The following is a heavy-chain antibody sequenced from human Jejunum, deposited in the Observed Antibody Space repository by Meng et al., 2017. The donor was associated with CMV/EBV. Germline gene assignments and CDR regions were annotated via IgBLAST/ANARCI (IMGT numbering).Heavy chain of an antibody. CDR3: ATAIVGATTEAGY. D-gene: IGHD1-26*01. J-gene: IGHJ4*02. Sequence: APGFPFSTFAMHWVRQAPGKGLEWVSAIGAPGSSTCYADSVKGRFTVSRDSSKNTLYLQMNSLRAEDTAVYYCATAIVGATTEAGYWGQGTLVTVSS. CDR1: GFPFSTFA. CDR2: IGAPGSST. V-gene: IGHV3-23*01.